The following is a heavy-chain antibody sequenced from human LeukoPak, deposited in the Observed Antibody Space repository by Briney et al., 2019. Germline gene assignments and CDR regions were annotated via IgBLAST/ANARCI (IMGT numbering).Heavy chain of an antibody. V-gene: IGHV3-74*01. CDR2: IDGGGSST. CDR1: GFTFSNHW. CDR3: ARGPGSSGGAYVGDY. J-gene: IGHJ4*01. Sequence: PGGSLRLSCAASGFTFSNHWMHWVRQVPGKGLVWVSRIDGGGSSTSYADFVKGRFSISRDNAKSTLYLQMNSLRVEDTAVYYCARGPGSSGGAYVGDYWGHGTLVTVSS. D-gene: IGHD3-22*01.